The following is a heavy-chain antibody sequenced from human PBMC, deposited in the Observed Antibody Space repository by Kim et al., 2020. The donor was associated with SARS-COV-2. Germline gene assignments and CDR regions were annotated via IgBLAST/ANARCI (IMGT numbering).Heavy chain of an antibody. V-gene: IGHV4-38-2*02. CDR2: IYHTGDT. Sequence: SETLSLTCTVSGYSIRTHHYWGWIRQPPGKGLEWIGSIYHTGDTFYNSSLMSRVTISVDMSKNQFSLRLMSVTAEDTAVYYCARHNFMDVWGQGTTVTVSS. J-gene: IGHJ6*02. CDR3: ARHNFMDV. CDR1: GYSIRTHHY.